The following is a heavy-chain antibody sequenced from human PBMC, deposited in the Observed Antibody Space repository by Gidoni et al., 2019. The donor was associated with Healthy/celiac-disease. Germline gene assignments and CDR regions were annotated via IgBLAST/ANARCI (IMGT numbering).Heavy chain of an antibody. Sequence: EVQLLESGGGLVQPGGSLRLSCAASGFTFSSYAMSWVRQAPGKGLEWVSAISGSGGSTYYADSVKGRFTISRDNSKNTLYLQMNSLRAEDTAVYYCALDSSGYSYYFDYWGQGTLVTVSS. CDR2: ISGSGGST. CDR1: GFTFSSYA. V-gene: IGHV3-23*01. J-gene: IGHJ4*02. CDR3: ALDSSGYSYYFDY. D-gene: IGHD3-22*01.